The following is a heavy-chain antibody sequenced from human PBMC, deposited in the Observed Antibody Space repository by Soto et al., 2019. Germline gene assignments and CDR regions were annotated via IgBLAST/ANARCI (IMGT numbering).Heavy chain of an antibody. V-gene: IGHV1-2*04. CDR3: ARGHSTDCSNGVCSFFYNHEMDV. J-gene: IGHJ6*02. CDR1: GYSFTDYH. Sequence: ASVKVSCKASGYSFTDYHVHWVRQAPGQGLEWLGRINPKSGGTSTAQKFQGWVTMTRDTSINTAYMDLTRLRSDDTAVYYCARGHSTDCSNGVCSFFYNHEMDVWDQGTPITV. CDR2: INPKSGGT. D-gene: IGHD2-8*01.